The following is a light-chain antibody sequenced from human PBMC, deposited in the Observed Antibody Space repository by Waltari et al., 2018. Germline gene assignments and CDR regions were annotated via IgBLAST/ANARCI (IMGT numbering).Light chain of an antibody. CDR2: DVN. V-gene: IGLV2-23*02. CDR3: CSYAGSAISV. J-gene: IGLJ3*02. CDR1: SSDIGQYNL. Sequence: QPALTQTAAVSGSPGQSITISCRGTSSDIGQYNLVSWYQHHPGKAPTLIIYDVNKRPSGVSNRFSGSKSGNTAFLTISGLQTADEADYYCCSYAGSAISVFGGGTKLTVL.